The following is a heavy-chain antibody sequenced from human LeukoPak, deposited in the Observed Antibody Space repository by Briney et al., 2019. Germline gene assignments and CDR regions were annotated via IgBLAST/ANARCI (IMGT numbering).Heavy chain of an antibody. CDR3: ARSTSVTTRGGWYFDL. D-gene: IGHD4-17*01. Sequence: GASVKVSCKASGGTFSSYAISWVRQAPGQGLEWMGVINPSGGSTGYAQKFQDRVTMTRDTSTSTVYMELSSLRFEDTAVYYCARSTSVTTRGGWYFDLWGRGTLVTVSS. CDR2: INPSGGST. J-gene: IGHJ2*01. V-gene: IGHV1-46*01. CDR1: GGTFSSYA.